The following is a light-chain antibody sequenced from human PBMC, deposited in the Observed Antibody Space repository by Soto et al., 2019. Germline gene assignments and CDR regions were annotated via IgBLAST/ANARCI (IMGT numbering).Light chain of an antibody. CDR2: TTS. J-gene: IGKJ4*01. CDR3: LQHNSYPRT. Sequence: MTQSPLSLPVTPGEPASISCRSSQTISSWLAWYQQKPGKVPKRLIYTTSTLQSGVPSRFSGSRSGTEFTLTISSLQPEDIATYYCLQHNSYPRTFGGGTKVDIK. V-gene: IGKV1-17*01. CDR1: QTISSW.